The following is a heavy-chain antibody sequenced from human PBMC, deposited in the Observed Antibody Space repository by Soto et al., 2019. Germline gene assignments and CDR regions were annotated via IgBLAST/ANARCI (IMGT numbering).Heavy chain of an antibody. V-gene: IGHV1-69*12. CDR1: GGTFSSYA. CDR3: ARVGYGDYLYWYFDL. D-gene: IGHD4-17*01. J-gene: IGHJ2*01. Sequence: QVQLVQSGAEVKKPGSSVKVSCKASGGTFSSYAISWVRQAPGQGLEWMGGIIPIFGTANYAQKFQGRVTITADESTSTAHMELSSLSSEDTAVYYCARVGYGDYLYWYFDLWGRGTLVTVSS. CDR2: IIPIFGTA.